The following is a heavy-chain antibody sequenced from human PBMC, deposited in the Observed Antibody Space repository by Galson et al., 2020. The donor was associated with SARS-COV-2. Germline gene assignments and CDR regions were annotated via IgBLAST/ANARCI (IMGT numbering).Heavy chain of an antibody. D-gene: IGHD3-9*01. CDR3: ARDPLGQPRYFDWLFQTDQHKHTKYGMDV. CDR1: GFTFSSYG. Sequence: GESLKISCAASGFTFSSYGMHWVRQAPGKGLEWVAVIWYDGSNKYYADSVKGRFTISRDNSKNTLYLQMNSLRAEDTAVYYCARDPLGQPRYFDWLFQTDQHKHTKYGMDVWGQGTTVTVSS. J-gene: IGHJ6*02. V-gene: IGHV3-33*01. CDR2: IWYDGSNK.